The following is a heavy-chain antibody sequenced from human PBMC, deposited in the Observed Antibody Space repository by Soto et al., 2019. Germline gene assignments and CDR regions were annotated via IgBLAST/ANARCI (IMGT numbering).Heavy chain of an antibody. D-gene: IGHD1-1*01. CDR3: VRGDDRVD. V-gene: IGHV3-21*01. CDR1: GFIFSSFT. CDR2: ISKSSSLI. J-gene: IGHJ4*02. Sequence: ESVGGLVKPGGSLRLSCVGSGFIFSSFTMTWVRQAPGMGLQYLASISKSSSLIYYADSVRGRFIISRDNSKDSVFLQMYSLRAEDTAMYYCVRGDDRVDWGQGTLVTVSS.